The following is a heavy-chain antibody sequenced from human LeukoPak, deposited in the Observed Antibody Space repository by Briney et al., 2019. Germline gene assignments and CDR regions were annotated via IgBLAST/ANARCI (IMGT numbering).Heavy chain of an antibody. CDR3: ARGYDYVWGSFPRYYYGMDV. CDR2: IIPIFGTA. Sequence: SVKVSCKASGGTFSSYAISWVRQAPGQGLEWMGGIIPIFGTANYAQKFQGRVTITADESTSTAYMELSSLRSEDTAVYYCARGYDYVWGSFPRYYYGMDVWGQGTTVTVSS. CDR1: GGTFSSYA. D-gene: IGHD3-16*01. J-gene: IGHJ6*02. V-gene: IGHV1-69*13.